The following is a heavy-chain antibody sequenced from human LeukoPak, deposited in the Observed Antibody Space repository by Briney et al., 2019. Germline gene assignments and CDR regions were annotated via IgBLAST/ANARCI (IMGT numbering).Heavy chain of an antibody. CDR2: ISASGDKT. V-gene: IGHV3-23*01. CDR3: ARDRHYYGSGSYYKGPCDY. D-gene: IGHD3-10*01. Sequence: GGSLRLSCAASGFTFRLYDLSWVRQTPGKGLEWVAAISASGDKTYYADSVKGRFTISRENAKNSLYLQMNSLRAEDTAVYYCARDRHYYGSGSYYKGPCDYWGQGTLVTVSS. CDR1: GFTFRLYD. J-gene: IGHJ4*02.